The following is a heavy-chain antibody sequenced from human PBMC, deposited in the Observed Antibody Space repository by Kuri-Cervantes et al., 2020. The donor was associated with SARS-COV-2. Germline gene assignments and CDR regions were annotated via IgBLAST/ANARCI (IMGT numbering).Heavy chain of an antibody. CDR1: GYTFTSYG. CDR3: ASGSIAAAGTLPSFDY. J-gene: IGHJ4*02. V-gene: IGHV1-69*13. D-gene: IGHD6-13*01. CDR2: IIPIFGTA. Sequence: VKVSCKASGYTFTSYGISWVRQAPGQGLEWMGGIIPIFGTANYAQKFQGRVTITTDESTSTAYMELSSLRSEDTAVYYCASGSIAAAGTLPSFDYWGQGTLVTVSS.